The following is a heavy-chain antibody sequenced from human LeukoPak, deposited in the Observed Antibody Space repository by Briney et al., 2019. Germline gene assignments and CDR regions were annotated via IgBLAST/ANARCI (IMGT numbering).Heavy chain of an antibody. CDR2: IYYSGST. J-gene: IGHJ3*02. CDR3: ARDRQHRDAFDI. V-gene: IGHV4-61*08. Sequence: SETLSLTCTVSGGSISSGDYYWSWIRQPPGKGLEWIGYIYYSGSTNYNPSLKSRVTISVDTSKNQFSLKLSSVTAADTAVYYCARDRQHRDAFDIWGQGTMVTVSS. CDR1: GGSISSGDYY.